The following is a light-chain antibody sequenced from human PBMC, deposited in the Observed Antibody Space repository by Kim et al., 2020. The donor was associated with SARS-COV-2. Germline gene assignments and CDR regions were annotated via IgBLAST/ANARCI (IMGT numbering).Light chain of an antibody. CDR2: EAS. CDR1: QGISDW. J-gene: IGKJ1*01. Sequence: ASVGDRVTITCRASQGISDWLAWYQQSPGKAPKLLIYEASSLQSGVPSRFSGSGSGTDFTLTISRLQPEDFATYYCQQTDSFPWTFGQGTKVDIK. CDR3: QQTDSFPWT. V-gene: IGKV1-12*01.